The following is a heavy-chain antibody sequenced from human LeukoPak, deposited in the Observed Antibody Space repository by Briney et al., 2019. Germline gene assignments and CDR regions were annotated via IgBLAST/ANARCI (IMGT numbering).Heavy chain of an antibody. CDR2: ISSSGSTI. J-gene: IGHJ4*02. V-gene: IGHV3-11*01. Sequence: GGSLRLSCAASGFTFSDYYMGWIRQAPGEGLEWVSCISSSGSTIYYADSVKGRFTISRDKAKKSLYLQMNSLRGEDTAVYYCGRGDYYGSGRLDSWGQGTLVTVSS. CDR1: GFTFSDYY. D-gene: IGHD3-10*01. CDR3: GRGDYYGSGRLDS.